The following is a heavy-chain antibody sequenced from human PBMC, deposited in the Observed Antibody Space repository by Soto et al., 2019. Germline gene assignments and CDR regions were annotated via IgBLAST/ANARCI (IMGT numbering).Heavy chain of an antibody. V-gene: IGHV3-23*01. Sequence: GGSLRLSCAASGFTFSSYAMSWVRQAPGKGLEWVSAISGSGGSTYYADSVKGRFTISRDNSKNTLYLQMNSLRAEDTAVYYCAKMGLEWLLPYSNFDYWGQGTLVTVSS. CDR1: GFTFSSYA. D-gene: IGHD3-3*01. CDR2: ISGSGGST. CDR3: AKMGLEWLLPYSNFDY. J-gene: IGHJ4*02.